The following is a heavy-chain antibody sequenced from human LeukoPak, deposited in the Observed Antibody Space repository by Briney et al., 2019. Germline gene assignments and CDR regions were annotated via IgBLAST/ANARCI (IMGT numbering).Heavy chain of an antibody. Sequence: PSETLSLTCSVFNASISRYFWSWVRQPPGKGLEWIGYIYYTGSSNFNPSLRSRVTMSVDTSKNQFSLKLRPVTAADTALYYCAGGPGISTSGYWGQGALVTVSS. J-gene: IGHJ4*02. V-gene: IGHV4-59*01. CDR2: IYYTGSS. D-gene: IGHD2-15*01. CDR1: NASISRYF. CDR3: AGGPGISTSGY.